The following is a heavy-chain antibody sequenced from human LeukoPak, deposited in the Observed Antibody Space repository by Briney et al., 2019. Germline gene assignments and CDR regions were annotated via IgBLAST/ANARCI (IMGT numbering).Heavy chain of an antibody. J-gene: IGHJ4*02. CDR1: RFTFANYA. CDR3: ANTGCSSTSCSPNY. Sequence: GGSLRLSCAASRFTFANYAMTWVRQAPGKGLEWVSTLSGSGGSTYYADSVKGRFTSSRDNANNSLYLQMNSLRAEDTAVYYCANTGCSSTSCSPNYWGQGTLVTVSS. D-gene: IGHD2-2*01. V-gene: IGHV3-23*01. CDR2: LSGSGGST.